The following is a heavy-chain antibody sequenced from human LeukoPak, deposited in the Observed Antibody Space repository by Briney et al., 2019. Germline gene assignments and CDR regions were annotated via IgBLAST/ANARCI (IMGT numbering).Heavy chain of an antibody. CDR2: IYYSGST. CDR1: GGSLSSYY. CDR3: ASDYSSSWTLSAFDI. D-gene: IGHD6-13*01. V-gene: IGHV4-59*12. J-gene: IGHJ3*02. Sequence: SETLSLTCTVSGGSLSSYYWSWIRQPPGKGLEWIGYIYYSGSTNYNPSLKSRVTISVDTSKNQFSLKLSSVTAADTAVYYCASDYSSSWTLSAFDIWGQGTMVTVSS.